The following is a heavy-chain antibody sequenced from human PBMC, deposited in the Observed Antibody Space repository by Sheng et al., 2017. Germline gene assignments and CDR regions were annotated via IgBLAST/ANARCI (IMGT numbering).Heavy chain of an antibody. CDR2: ITTSNGNT. CDR3: VRVNLYSPYYFDS. Sequence: QVHLEQSGPEVRKPGASVKVSCKASGYTFTSSNIIWLRRAPEHGLEWMGWITTSNGNTNLAQKFQDRITLTAEISTTTAFMELRSLRSDDTAVYYCVRVNLYSPYYFDSWGQGTQVTVSS. D-gene: IGHD2-21*01. V-gene: IGHV1-18*01. J-gene: IGHJ4*02. CDR1: GYTFTSSN.